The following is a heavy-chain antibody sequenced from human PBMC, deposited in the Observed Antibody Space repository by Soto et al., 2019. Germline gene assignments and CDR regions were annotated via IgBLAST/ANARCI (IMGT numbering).Heavy chain of an antibody. CDR2: IYYSGST. Sequence: PSETLSLTCTVSGGSISSSSYYWGWIRQPPGKGLEWIGSIYYSGSTYYNPSLKSRVTISVDTSKNQFSLKLSSVTAADTAVYYCARLTGHSGSYWGQGTLVT. D-gene: IGHD1-26*01. CDR1: GGSISSSSYY. CDR3: ARLTGHSGSY. V-gene: IGHV4-39*01. J-gene: IGHJ4*02.